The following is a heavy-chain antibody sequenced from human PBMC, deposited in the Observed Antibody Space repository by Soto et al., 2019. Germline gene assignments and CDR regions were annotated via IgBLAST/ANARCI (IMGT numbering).Heavy chain of an antibody. Sequence: QVQLVQSGAEVKKPGASVKVSCKASGYTFTSYGISWVRQAPGQGLEWMGWISAYNGNTNYAQKLQGSVTMTTDTSTSTAYMELRSLRSDDTAVYYCARVIEWDSSSPPNWFDPWGQGTLVTVSS. CDR1: GYTFTSYG. CDR3: ARVIEWDSSSPPNWFDP. CDR2: ISAYNGNT. J-gene: IGHJ5*02. V-gene: IGHV1-18*04. D-gene: IGHD6-13*01.